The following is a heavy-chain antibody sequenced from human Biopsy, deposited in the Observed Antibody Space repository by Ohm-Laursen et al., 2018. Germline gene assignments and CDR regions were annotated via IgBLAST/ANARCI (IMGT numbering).Heavy chain of an antibody. V-gene: IGHV4-59*01. CDR1: NSSISRGYY. D-gene: IGHD3-3*01. J-gene: IGHJ5*02. CDR3: ARTPRDSFWSGSYKRGLWFDP. CDR2: DYNGGIT. Sequence: TLSLTCAVSNSSISRGYYWTWIRQPPGKGLAWIGHDYNGGITNYNPSLKSRVTISKDTSKNQFSLQVNSVTAADTAVYYCARTPRDSFWSGSYKRGLWFDPWGQGTLVIVSS.